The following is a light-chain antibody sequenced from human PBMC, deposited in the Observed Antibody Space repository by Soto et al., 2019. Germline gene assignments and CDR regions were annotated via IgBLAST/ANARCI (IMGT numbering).Light chain of an antibody. V-gene: IGLV4-60*02. CDR3: ETWDSDTHTV. Sequence: QCVLTQSSSASASLGSSVKLTCTLSSRDSSYIIAWHQQQPGKAPRYLMKLEGSGSYNKGSGVPDRFSGSSSGADRYLTISNLQFEDEADYYCETWDSDTHTVFGGGTKVTVL. CDR1: SRDSSYI. CDR2: LEGSGSY. J-gene: IGLJ3*02.